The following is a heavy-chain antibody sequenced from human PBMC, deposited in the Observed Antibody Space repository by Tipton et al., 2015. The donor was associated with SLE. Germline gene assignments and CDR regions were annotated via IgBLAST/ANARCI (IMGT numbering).Heavy chain of an antibody. Sequence: TLSLTCAVYGGSFSGYYWSWIRQPPGKGLEWIGEINHSGSTNYNPSLKSRVTISVDTSKNQFSLKLSSVTAADTAVYYCAREPTAAAGKGYYFDYWGQGTLVTVSS. J-gene: IGHJ4*02. V-gene: IGHV4-34*01. D-gene: IGHD6-13*01. CDR2: INHSGST. CDR1: GGSFSGYY. CDR3: AREPTAAAGKGYYFDY.